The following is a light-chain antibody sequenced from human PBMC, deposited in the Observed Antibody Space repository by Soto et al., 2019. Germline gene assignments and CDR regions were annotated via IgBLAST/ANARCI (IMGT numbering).Light chain of an antibody. CDR1: QRISNF. Sequence: DIQMTQSPSSLSASVGDKVTITCRTSQRISNFLNWYQQQPGKAPKLLIYAASNLQSGVPSRFSGSGSATDFTLTINSLQPGDCATYYCQQTYSVPRNFGPGTRVYVK. V-gene: IGKV1-39*01. CDR2: AAS. J-gene: IGKJ3*01. CDR3: QQTYSVPRN.